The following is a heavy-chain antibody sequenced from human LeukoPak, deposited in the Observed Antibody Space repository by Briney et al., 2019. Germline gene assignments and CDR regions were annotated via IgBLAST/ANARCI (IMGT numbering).Heavy chain of an antibody. J-gene: IGHJ4*02. CDR2: IYSGDSGT. CDR1: GYSFTSYW. D-gene: IGHD3-16*02. CDR3: ATQRGSYRSPFDY. Sequence: GESLKISCKGSGYSFTSYWIGWVRQMAGEGLEGMGVIYSGDSGTRYSPAFEGQGTIFADKSISTAYPQWSSLTASDTAIYYCATQRGSYRSPFDYWGQGILVTVSS. V-gene: IGHV5-51*01.